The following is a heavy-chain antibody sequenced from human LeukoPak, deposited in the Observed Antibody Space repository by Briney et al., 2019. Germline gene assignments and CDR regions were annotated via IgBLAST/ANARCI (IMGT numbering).Heavy chain of an antibody. CDR3: ARDLVRGGYRTGTSYYYYYMDV. CDR2: ISAYNGNT. J-gene: IGHJ6*03. Sequence: GASVKVSCKASGYTFTSYGISWVRQAPGQGLEWMGWISAYNGNTNYAQKLQGRVTMTTDTSTSTAYMELRSLRADDTAVYYCARDLVRGGYRTGTSYYYYYMDVWGKGTTVTISS. CDR1: GYTFTSYG. V-gene: IGHV1-18*01. D-gene: IGHD3-10*01.